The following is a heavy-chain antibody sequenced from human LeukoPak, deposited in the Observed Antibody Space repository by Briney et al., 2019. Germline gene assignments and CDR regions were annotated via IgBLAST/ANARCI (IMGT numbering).Heavy chain of an antibody. V-gene: IGHV3-30-3*01. Sequence: PGRSLRLSCAASGFTFSSYAMHWVRQAPGKGLEWVAVISYDGSNKYYADSVKGRFTISRDNSKNTVFLQMNSLRAEDTALYYCAKESPYRAPTRTYYFDFWGQGTLVTVSS. CDR2: ISYDGSNK. CDR1: GFTFSSYA. CDR3: AKESPYRAPTRTYYFDF. D-gene: IGHD1-14*01. J-gene: IGHJ4*02.